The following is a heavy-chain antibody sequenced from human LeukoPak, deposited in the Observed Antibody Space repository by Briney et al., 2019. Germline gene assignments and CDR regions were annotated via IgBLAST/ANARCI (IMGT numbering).Heavy chain of an antibody. J-gene: IGHJ3*02. V-gene: IGHV5-51*01. D-gene: IGHD3/OR15-3a*01. CDR2: IYPGDSDT. Sequence: PGGSLRLSCAASGFTFSSYAMSWVRQAPGKGLEWMGIIYPGDSDTRYSPSFQGQVTISADKSINTAYLQWSSLKASDTAMYYCARYMIFGFSTLGSDPDAFDIWGQGTMVTVSS. CDR3: ARYMIFGFSTLGSDPDAFDI. CDR1: GFTFSSYA.